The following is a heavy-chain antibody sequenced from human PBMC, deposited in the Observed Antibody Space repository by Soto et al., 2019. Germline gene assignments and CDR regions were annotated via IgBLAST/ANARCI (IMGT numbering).Heavy chain of an antibody. CDR2: ISSSSSYI. CDR3: ARDHAPYSGYSYFDY. D-gene: IGHD5-12*01. J-gene: IGHJ4*02. Sequence: PGGSLRLSCAASGFTFSSYSMNWVRQAPGKGLEWVSSISSSSSYIYYADSVKGRFTISRDNAKNSLYLQMNSLRAEDTAVYYCARDHAPYSGYSYFDYWGQGTLVTVSS. V-gene: IGHV3-21*01. CDR1: GFTFSSYS.